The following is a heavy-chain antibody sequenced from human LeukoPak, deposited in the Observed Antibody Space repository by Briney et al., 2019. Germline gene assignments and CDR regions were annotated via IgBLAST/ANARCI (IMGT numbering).Heavy chain of an antibody. V-gene: IGHV3-30*02. CDR1: GFIFSNYG. CDR2: IQYNGTTK. CDR3: AKDIRRGYNFGYDQFAY. Sequence: GGSLRLSCAASGFIFSNYGMHWVRQAPGKGLEWAAFIQYNGTTKDYADSVKGRFTISRDNSKNTVSLQMNSLTAEDTALYYCAKDIRRGYNFGYDQFAYWGQGTLVTVSS. D-gene: IGHD5-18*01. J-gene: IGHJ4*02.